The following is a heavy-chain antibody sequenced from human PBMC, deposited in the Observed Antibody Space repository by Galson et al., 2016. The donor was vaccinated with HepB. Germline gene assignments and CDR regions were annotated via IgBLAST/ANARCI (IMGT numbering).Heavy chain of an antibody. D-gene: IGHD6-19*01. J-gene: IGHJ4*02. Sequence: CAISWDSVSSNSAAWNWIRQSPSRGLEWLGRTYYKSKWYNDYAVSVKSRITINADTSKNQFSLQLNSVTPEDTAVYYCARAFEYSSGWYYFDHWGQGTLVTFSS. CDR3: ARAFEYSSGWYYFDH. CDR2: TYYKSKWYN. CDR1: WDSVSSNSAA. V-gene: IGHV6-1*01.